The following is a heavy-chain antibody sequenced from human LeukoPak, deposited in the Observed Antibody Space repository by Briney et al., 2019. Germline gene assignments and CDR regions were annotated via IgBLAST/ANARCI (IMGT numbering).Heavy chain of an antibody. CDR1: GFTLSSYW. J-gene: IGHJ3*02. V-gene: IGHV3-7*03. CDR2: IKEDGNEK. Sequence: GGSLRLSCAASGFTLSSYWMSWVRQAPGKGLEWVANIKEDGNEKYYVDSVKGRFTISRDNAQNSVYLHMNSLTAEDTDLYYCARDWVAGVPFDAFDIWGQGTMVSVSS. CDR3: ARDWVAGVPFDAFDI. D-gene: IGHD3-10*01.